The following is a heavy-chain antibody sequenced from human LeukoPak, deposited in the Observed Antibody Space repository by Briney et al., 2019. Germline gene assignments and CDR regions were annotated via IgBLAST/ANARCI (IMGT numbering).Heavy chain of an antibody. V-gene: IGHV3-74*01. D-gene: IGHD3-3*02. J-gene: IGHJ3*01. Sequence: GGSLRLSCAASGFTFSKYWMHWVRQAPGKGLEWVSRINFDGSSTSYADSVKGRFTISRDNAKNTFYVQMNSLRPEDTAVYYCTRRFQNAAFRSSSDDAFDAWGQGTKVIVSA. CDR1: GFTFSKYW. CDR3: TRRFQNAAFRSSSDDAFDA. CDR2: INFDGSST.